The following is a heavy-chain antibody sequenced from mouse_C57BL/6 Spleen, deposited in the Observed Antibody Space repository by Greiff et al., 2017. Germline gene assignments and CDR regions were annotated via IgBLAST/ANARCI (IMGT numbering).Heavy chain of an antibody. J-gene: IGHJ1*03. CDR2: IDPSDSYT. V-gene: IGHV1-69*01. CDR1: GYTFTSYW. D-gene: IGHD1-1*01. CDR3: TRITTGVATWWYFDV. Sequence: QVQLQQPGAELVMPGASVKLSCKASGYTFTSYWMHWVKQRPGQGLEWIGEIDPSDSYTNYNQKFKGKSTLTVDKSSSTAYMQLSSLTSEDSAVYFCTRITTGVATWWYFDVWGTGTTVTVSS.